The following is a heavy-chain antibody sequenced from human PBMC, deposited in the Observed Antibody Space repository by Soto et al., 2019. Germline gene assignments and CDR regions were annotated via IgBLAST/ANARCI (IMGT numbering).Heavy chain of an antibody. V-gene: IGHV3-13*01. J-gene: IGHJ3*02. D-gene: IGHD2-15*01. Sequence: GSLSLSCAASGFTFSSYDMHWVRQATGKGLEWVSAIGTAGDTYYPGSVKGRFTISRENAKNSLYLQMNSLRAGDTAVYYCARAKAAHDAFDIWGQGTMVTVSS. CDR1: GFTFSSYD. CDR3: ARAKAAHDAFDI. CDR2: IGTAGDT.